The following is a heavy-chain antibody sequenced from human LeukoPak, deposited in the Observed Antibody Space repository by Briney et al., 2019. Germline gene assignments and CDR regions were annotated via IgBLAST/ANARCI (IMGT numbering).Heavy chain of an antibody. J-gene: IGHJ6*02. CDR2: INHSGST. Sequence: SETLSLTCAVYGGSFSGYYWSWIRQPPGKGLEWIGEINHSGSTNYNPSLKSRVTISVDTSKNQFSLKLSSVTAADTAVYYCARDIAAGRNYYYYGMDVWGQGTTVTVSS. CDR1: GGSFSGYY. V-gene: IGHV4-34*01. CDR3: ARDIAAGRNYYYYGMDV. D-gene: IGHD6-13*01.